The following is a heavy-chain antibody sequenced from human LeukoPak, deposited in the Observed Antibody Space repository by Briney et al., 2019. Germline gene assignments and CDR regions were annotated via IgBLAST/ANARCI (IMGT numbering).Heavy chain of an antibody. CDR2: IYYSGSA. CDR1: GGSISSYY. Sequence: PSETLSLTCTVAGGSISSYYLTWIRQPPGKGLEWIGSIYYSGSANYNPSLKSRVTISVDTSKNQFSLKLTSVTAADTAVYYGARGGGDSLYWYFDSCGRGILVTVSS. CDR3: ARGGGDSLYWYFDS. V-gene: IGHV4-59*01. J-gene: IGHJ2*01. D-gene: IGHD4-17*01.